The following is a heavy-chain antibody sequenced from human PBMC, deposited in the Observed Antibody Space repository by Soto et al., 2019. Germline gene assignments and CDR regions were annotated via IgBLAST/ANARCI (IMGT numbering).Heavy chain of an antibody. CDR2: ISSTSTYI. J-gene: IGHJ4*02. V-gene: IGHV3-21*01. D-gene: IGHD1-1*01. CDR1: GFTFTTYS. Sequence: EVQLVESGGGLVKPGGSLRLSCAASGFTFTTYSMNWVRQAPGKGLEWVSSISSTSTYIYYSDSLKGRFTISRDNAKNSLYLQMNSLRAEDTAVYYCARGEATGTPHFDYRGQGALVSVAS. CDR3: ARGEATGTPHFDY.